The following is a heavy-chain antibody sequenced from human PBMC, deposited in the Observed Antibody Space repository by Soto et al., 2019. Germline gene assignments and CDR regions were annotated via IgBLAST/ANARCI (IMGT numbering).Heavy chain of an antibody. D-gene: IGHD6-13*01. V-gene: IGHV4-59*01. Sequence: SETLSLTCTVSGGSISSYYWSWIRQPPGKGLEWIGYIFSSGSTNYNPSLKSRVTISVDTSKNQFSLKVRSVTAADTAVYYCARGGTLYSSSVWGQGTLVTVSS. CDR1: GGSISSYY. J-gene: IGHJ4*02. CDR2: IFSSGST. CDR3: ARGGTLYSSSV.